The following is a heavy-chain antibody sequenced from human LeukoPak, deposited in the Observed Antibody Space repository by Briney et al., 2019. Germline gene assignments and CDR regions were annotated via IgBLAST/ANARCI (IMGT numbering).Heavy chain of an antibody. V-gene: IGHV4-30-2*01. J-gene: IGHJ4*02. CDR1: SGSISSDNYY. Sequence: SETLSLTCTVSSGSISSDNYYWSWIRQPPGKGLEWIGYIYHSGSTYYNPSLKGRVTISVDTSKNQFSLRLSSVTAADTAVYYCARIGGSGSYVLDYWGQGTLVTVSS. CDR3: ARIGGSGSYVLDY. D-gene: IGHD3-10*01. CDR2: IYHSGST.